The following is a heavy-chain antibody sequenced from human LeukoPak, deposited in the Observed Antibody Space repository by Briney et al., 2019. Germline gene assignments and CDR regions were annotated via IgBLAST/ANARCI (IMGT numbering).Heavy chain of an antibody. J-gene: IGHJ6*02. CDR1: GFTFSNYA. V-gene: IGHV3-23*01. D-gene: IGHD6-13*01. CDR3: ARRVGIAAAGTPYYYYYGMDV. CDR2: IRASGGST. Sequence: GGSLRLSCEASGFTFSNYAMSWVRQAPGKGLEWVSSIRASGGSTYYADSVKGRFTISRDNSKNTLYLQMNSLRAEDTAVYYCARRVGIAAAGTPYYYYYGMDVWGQGTTVTVSS.